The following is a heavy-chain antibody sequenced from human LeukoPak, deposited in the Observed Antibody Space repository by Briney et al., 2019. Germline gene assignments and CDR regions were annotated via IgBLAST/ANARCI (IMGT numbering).Heavy chain of an antibody. CDR1: GGTFSSYA. V-gene: IGHV1-69*13. J-gene: IGHJ6*02. Sequence: SVKVSCKASGGTFSSYAISWVRQAPGQGLEWMGGIIPIFGTANYAQKFQGRVTITADESTSTAYMELSSLRSEDTAVYYCARDRAMDEYYYYGMDVWGQGTTVTVSS. D-gene: IGHD5-18*01. CDR3: ARDRAMDEYYYYGMDV. CDR2: IIPIFGTA.